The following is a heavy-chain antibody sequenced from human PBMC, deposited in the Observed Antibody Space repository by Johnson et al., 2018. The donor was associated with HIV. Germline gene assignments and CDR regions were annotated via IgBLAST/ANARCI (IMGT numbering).Heavy chain of an antibody. J-gene: IGHJ3*02. CDR3: ARSKDCSVSSCPDGFDI. CDR1: GFTFSDYY. Sequence: QVQLVESGGGLVKPGGSLRLSCLASGFTFSDYYMSWIRQAPGKGLEWVSYISNSGGTIYSADSVQGRFTISRENAKNSLFLQMNSLRAEDTAVYYCARSKDCSVSSCPDGFDIWGQGTMVIVSS. V-gene: IGHV3-11*04. D-gene: IGHD2-15*01. CDR2: ISNSGGTI.